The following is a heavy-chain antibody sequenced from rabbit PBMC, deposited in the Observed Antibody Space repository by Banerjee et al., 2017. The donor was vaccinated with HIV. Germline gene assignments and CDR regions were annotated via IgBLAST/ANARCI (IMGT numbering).Heavy chain of an antibody. CDR3: ARDLAAVTGWNFGL. CDR2: IDAGGGST. CDR1: GFTISSYH. V-gene: IGHV1S40*01. Sequence: SLEESGGDLVSPGASLTLTCTASGFTISSYHMGWVRQAPGKGLEWIGMIDAGGGSTYYASWVNGRFTISKTSSTTVTLQMTSLTAADTATYFCARDLAAVTGWNFGLWGQGTLVTVS. D-gene: IGHD7-1*01. J-gene: IGHJ4*01.